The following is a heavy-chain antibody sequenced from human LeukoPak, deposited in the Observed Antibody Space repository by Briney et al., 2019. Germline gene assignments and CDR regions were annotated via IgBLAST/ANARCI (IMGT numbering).Heavy chain of an antibody. CDR1: VFTLNRFY. Sequence: PGGSLRLSCSASVFTLNRFYLHWVRQARRKGQEFVSHISSNGATTYYADSVKGRFTISRDNSKNTLYLQMSSLRADDTAVYYCVKDRSIAAPNNDFFDSWGQGALVTVSS. J-gene: IGHJ4*02. V-gene: IGHV3-64D*06. D-gene: IGHD6-6*01. CDR3: VKDRSIAAPNNDFFDS. CDR2: ISSNGATT.